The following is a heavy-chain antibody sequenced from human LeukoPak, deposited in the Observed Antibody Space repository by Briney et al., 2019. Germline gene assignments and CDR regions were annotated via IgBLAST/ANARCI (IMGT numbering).Heavy chain of an antibody. CDR2: IYYSGST. D-gene: IGHD3-22*01. CDR3: ARVDDSSGSLAPAFDI. Sequence: SETLSLTCTVSGGSISSYYWSWIRQPPGKGMEWIGYIYYSGSTNYNPSLKSRVTISVDTSKNQFSLKLSSVTAADTAVYYCARVDDSSGSLAPAFDIWGQGTMVTVSS. V-gene: IGHV4-59*01. CDR1: GGSISSYY. J-gene: IGHJ3*02.